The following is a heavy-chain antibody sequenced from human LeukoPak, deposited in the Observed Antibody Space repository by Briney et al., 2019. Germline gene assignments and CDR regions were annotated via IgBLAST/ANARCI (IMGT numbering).Heavy chain of an antibody. J-gene: IGHJ3*02. CDR3: AREIKPCGGACYSGPFDI. Sequence: SETLSLTCTVSDGSISSGDYYWSWIRQPPEKGLEWIGYIYYGGSTYYSPSLKSRLTISVDTSKNQFSLKLSSVTAADTAVYYCAREIKPCGGACYSGPFDIWGQGTMVTVSS. D-gene: IGHD2-21*01. CDR1: DGSISSGDYY. CDR2: IYYGGST. V-gene: IGHV4-30-4*08.